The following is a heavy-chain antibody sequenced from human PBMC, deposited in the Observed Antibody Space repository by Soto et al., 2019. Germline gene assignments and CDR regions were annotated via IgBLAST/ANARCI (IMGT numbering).Heavy chain of an antibody. CDR3: ARARGSYTEFDY. V-gene: IGHV1-69*02. D-gene: IGHD1-26*01. CDR2: IIPILGIA. Sequence: QVQLVQSGAEVKKPGSSVKVSCKASGGTLSSYTISWVRQAPGQGLEWMGRIIPILGIANYAQKFQGRVTITADKSTSTAYMELSSLRSEDTAVYYCARARGSYTEFDYWGQGTLVTVSS. CDR1: GGTLSSYT. J-gene: IGHJ4*02.